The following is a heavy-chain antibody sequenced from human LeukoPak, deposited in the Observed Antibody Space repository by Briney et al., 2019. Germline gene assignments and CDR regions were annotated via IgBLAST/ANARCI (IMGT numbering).Heavy chain of an antibody. V-gene: IGHV4-39*07. CDR1: GGSISSSSYY. J-gene: IGHJ4*02. D-gene: IGHD5-24*01. CDR3: ASNVEMATIAHYFDY. CDR2: IYYSGST. Sequence: KTSETLSLTCTVSGGSISSSSYYWGWIRQPPGKGLEWIGSIYYSGSTYYNPPLKSRVTISVDTSKNQFSLKLSSVTAADTAVYYCASNVEMATIAHYFDYWGQGTLVTVSS.